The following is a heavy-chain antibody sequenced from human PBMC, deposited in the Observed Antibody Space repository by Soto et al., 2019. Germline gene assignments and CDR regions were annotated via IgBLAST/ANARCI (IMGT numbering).Heavy chain of an antibody. D-gene: IGHD1-26*01. J-gene: IGHJ3*02. CDR1: GFTFSSYA. V-gene: IGHV3-23*01. CDR2: ISGSGGST. CDR3: AKGLPCWEWELPIDAFDI. Sequence: GGSLRLSCAASGFTFSSYAMSWVRQAPGKGLEWVSAISGSGGSTYYADSVKGRFTISRDNSKNTLYLQMNSLRAEDTAVYYCAKGLPCWEWELPIDAFDIWGQGTMVTVSS.